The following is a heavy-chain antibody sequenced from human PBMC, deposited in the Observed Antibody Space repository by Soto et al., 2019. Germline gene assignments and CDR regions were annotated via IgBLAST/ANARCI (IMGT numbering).Heavy chain of an antibody. Sequence: GSLRLSCAASGFTFSTYWMGWVRQAPGKGLEWVANIKQDGSDKYYVDSVKGRFIISRDNTKNSLFLQMNSLGAEDTAVYYCARDRCSSTSCFFDYWGQGTPVTVSS. V-gene: IGHV3-7*03. CDR2: IKQDGSDK. D-gene: IGHD2-2*01. CDR1: GFTFSTYW. J-gene: IGHJ4*02. CDR3: ARDRCSSTSCFFDY.